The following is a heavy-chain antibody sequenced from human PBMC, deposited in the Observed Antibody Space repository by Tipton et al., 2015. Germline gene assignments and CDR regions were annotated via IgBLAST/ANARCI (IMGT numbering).Heavy chain of an antibody. CDR3: ARHVSFYYDTHGSDALDI. CDR1: GYSFTSYW. D-gene: IGHD3-22*01. CDR2: IYPGDSDT. J-gene: IGHJ3*02. Sequence: QLVQSGAEVKKPGESLTISCKGSGYSFTSYWIGWVRQMPGKGLEWMGIIYPGDSDTRYSPSFQGQVTISADKSISTAYLQWSSLKASDTAMYYCARHVSFYYDTHGSDALDIWAQGTMVTVSS. V-gene: IGHV5-51*01.